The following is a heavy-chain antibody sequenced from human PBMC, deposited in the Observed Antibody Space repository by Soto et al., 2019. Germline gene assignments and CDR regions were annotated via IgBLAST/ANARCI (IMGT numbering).Heavy chain of an antibody. D-gene: IGHD3-16*01. CDR1: GFTFRSYA. CDR2: ISGSGDST. Sequence: PGGSLRLSCAASGFTFRSYAMNWVRQAPGKGPEWVSGISGSGDSTYHANSVKGRFTISRDNSKNTLYLQVNSLRVEDTAVYYCAEGFGASHSPFDSWGQGTLGTVSS. J-gene: IGHJ4*01. CDR3: AEGFGASHSPFDS. V-gene: IGHV3-23*01.